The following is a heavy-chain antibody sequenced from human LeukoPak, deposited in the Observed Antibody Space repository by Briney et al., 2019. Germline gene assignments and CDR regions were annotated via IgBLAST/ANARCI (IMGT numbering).Heavy chain of an antibody. CDR3: ARAGNYYGDYDF. D-gene: IGHD4-17*01. Sequence: GGSLRLSCAASGFTFSSYAMSWVRQAPGKGLEWVSTISGSDSITYYADSVKGRFTISRDNSRNTLYLQMNSLRADDTAVYYCARAGNYYGDYDFWGQGTLVTVSS. CDR1: GFTFSSYA. V-gene: IGHV3-23*01. J-gene: IGHJ4*02. CDR2: ISGSDSIT.